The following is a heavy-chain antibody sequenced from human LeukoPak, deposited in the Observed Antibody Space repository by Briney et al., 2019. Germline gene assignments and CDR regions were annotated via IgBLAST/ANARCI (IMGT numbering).Heavy chain of an antibody. J-gene: IGHJ3*02. D-gene: IGHD2-21*02. Sequence: PSETLSLTCTVSGDSISDYYWSWIRQPAGKGLELIGRIYTNGITNYHPSLKSRVTTSVDTSKNQLSLRLSSVTAADTAVYYCARGVMTAIFAFDIWGQGTMVTVSS. CDR1: GDSISDYY. CDR3: ARGVMTAIFAFDI. V-gene: IGHV4-4*07. CDR2: IYTNGIT.